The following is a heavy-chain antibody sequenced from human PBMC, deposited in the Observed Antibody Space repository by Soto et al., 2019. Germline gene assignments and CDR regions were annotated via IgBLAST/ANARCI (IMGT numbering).Heavy chain of an antibody. CDR3: ARTSGRFDY. CDR2: ISSSSSTI. D-gene: IGHD1-1*01. V-gene: IGHV3-48*02. J-gene: IGHJ4*02. CDR1: GFTFSSYS. Sequence: PGGSLRLSCAASGFTFSSYSMNWVRQAPGKGLEWVSYISSSSSTIYYADSVKGRFTISRDNAKNPLYLQMNSLRDEDTAVYYCARTSGRFDYWGQGTLVTVSS.